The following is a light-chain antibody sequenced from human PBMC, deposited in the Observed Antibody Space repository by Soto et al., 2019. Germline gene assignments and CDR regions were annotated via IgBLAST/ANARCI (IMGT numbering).Light chain of an antibody. CDR1: QYINTR. CDR2: QTS. CDR3: HQRQSWPRT. Sequence: EIVLTQSPATRSSFPGDRVTLSCRASQYINTRLAWYQHRPGQAPRLLIYQTSLRAAGIPDSFSASGSGTDFTLTISDVQPEDFALYYCHQRQSWPRTLGQGTKVDI. V-gene: IGKV3-11*01. J-gene: IGKJ1*01.